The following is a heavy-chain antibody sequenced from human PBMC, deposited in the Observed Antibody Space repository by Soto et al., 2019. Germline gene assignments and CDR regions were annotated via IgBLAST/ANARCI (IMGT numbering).Heavy chain of an antibody. CDR3: ARSSGYYLIDDY. CDR1: GYTFTNYA. D-gene: IGHD3-22*01. V-gene: IGHV1-3*05. J-gene: IGHJ4*02. Sequence: QVQLVQSGAEEKKPGASVKVSCKASGYTFTNYAMHWVRQAPGHRLEWMGWINAGNGNTKYSQKFQGRVTITRDTSASTAYMELRSLRSEDTAVYYCARSSGYYLIDDYWGQGTLVTVSS. CDR2: INAGNGNT.